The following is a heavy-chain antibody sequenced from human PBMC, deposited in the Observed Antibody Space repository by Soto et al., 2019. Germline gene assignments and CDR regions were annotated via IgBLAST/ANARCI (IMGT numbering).Heavy chain of an antibody. CDR3: ARDPAHSSSWYRRGFDY. Sequence: ASVKVACKASGYTFTSYGISWVRQDTGQGLEWMGWISAYNGNTNYAQKLQGRVTMTTDTSTSTAYMELRSLRSDDTAVYYCARDPAHSSSWYRRGFDYWGQGTLVTVSS. V-gene: IGHV1-18*04. D-gene: IGHD6-13*01. CDR1: GYTFTSYG. CDR2: ISAYNGNT. J-gene: IGHJ4*02.